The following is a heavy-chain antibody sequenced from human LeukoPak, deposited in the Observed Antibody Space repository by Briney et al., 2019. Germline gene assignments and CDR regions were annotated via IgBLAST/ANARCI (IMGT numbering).Heavy chain of an antibody. V-gene: IGHV3-23*01. D-gene: IGHD3-22*01. CDR2: IGDSGDRT. Sequence: PGGSLRLSCAASGFTFSSYAMSWVRQAPGKGLEWVSAIGDSGDRTYYADSVKGRFTISRDNSKNTLFLQMNSLRAEDTAVYYCARARVGIYYDSSGYHYFDYWGQGTLVTVSS. CDR1: GFTFSSYA. J-gene: IGHJ4*02. CDR3: ARARVGIYYDSSGYHYFDY.